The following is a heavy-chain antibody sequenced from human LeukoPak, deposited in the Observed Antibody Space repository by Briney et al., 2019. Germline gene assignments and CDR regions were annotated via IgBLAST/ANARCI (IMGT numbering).Heavy chain of an antibody. Sequence: GGSLRLSCAASGFTFTGYAMSWVRQAPGKGLEWVSAISGSGHSTDYADSVKGRFTISRDNAKNSLYLQMNSLRAEDTAVYYCARDGIYGPVTTLDYWGQGTLVTVSS. CDR1: GFTFTGYA. D-gene: IGHD4-17*01. CDR2: ISGSGHST. CDR3: ARDGIYGPVTTLDY. V-gene: IGHV3-23*01. J-gene: IGHJ4*02.